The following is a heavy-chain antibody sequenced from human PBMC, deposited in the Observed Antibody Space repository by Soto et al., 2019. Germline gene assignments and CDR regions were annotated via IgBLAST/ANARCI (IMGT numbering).Heavy chain of an antibody. Sequence: QVQLQELGPGLVKPSQTLSLTCSVSGGSISSGAYYWTWIRQHPGKGLEWIGYIYYSGSTYYNPSLKSRVTISVDTSKNQFSLKLRSVTAADTAVYYCARDGRLVNYYYYGMDVWGQGTTVTVSS. CDR2: IYYSGST. J-gene: IGHJ6*02. D-gene: IGHD6-13*01. V-gene: IGHV4-31*03. CDR1: GGSISSGAYY. CDR3: ARDGRLVNYYYYGMDV.